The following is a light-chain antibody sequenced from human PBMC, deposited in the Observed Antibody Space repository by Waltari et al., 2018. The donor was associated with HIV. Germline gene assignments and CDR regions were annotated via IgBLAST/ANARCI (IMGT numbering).Light chain of an antibody. CDR3: QQYNTYLWT. J-gene: IGKJ1*01. V-gene: IGKV1-5*03. CDR2: KAS. Sequence: DIQMTQSPSTLSASIGYTVTPTCRASQDISCWLAWYQQKPGDVPKHRVYKASLLGSGVPSRFSGSGSGTEFTLTINSLQPSDFATYYCQQYNTYLWTFGQGTKVEI. CDR1: QDISCW.